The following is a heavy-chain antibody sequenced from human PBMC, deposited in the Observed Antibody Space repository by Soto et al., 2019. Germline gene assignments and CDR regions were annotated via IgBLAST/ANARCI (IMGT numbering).Heavy chain of an antibody. J-gene: IGHJ4*02. V-gene: IGHV1-18*01. D-gene: IGHD2-2*01. CDR1: GYTFTSYG. CDR3: ARINYCSSTSCYAGPGDY. CDR2: ISAYNGNT. Sequence: GASVKVSCKASGYTFTSYGISWVRQAPGQGPEWMGWISAYNGNTNYAQKLQGRVTMTTDTSTSTAYMELRSLRSDDTAVYYFARINYCSSTSCYAGPGDYWGQGTLVTVSS.